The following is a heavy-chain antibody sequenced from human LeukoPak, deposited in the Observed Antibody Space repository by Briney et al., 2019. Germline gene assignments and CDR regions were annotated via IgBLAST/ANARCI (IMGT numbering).Heavy chain of an antibody. CDR1: GFTFDDYA. V-gene: IGHV3-43*02. J-gene: IGHJ4*02. D-gene: IGHD3-22*01. CDR2: ISGDGGST. CDR3: AKDIPHYYDSSGFYGDYFDY. Sequence: PGGSLRLSCAASGFTFDDYAMHWVRQAPEKGLEWVSLISGDGGSTYYADSVKGRFTISRDNSKNSLYLQMNSLRTEDTALYYCAKDIPHYYDSSGFYGDYFDYWGQGTLVTVSS.